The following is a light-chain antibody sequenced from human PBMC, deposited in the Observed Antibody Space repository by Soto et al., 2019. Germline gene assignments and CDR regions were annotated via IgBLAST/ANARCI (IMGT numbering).Light chain of an antibody. CDR2: ASY. CDR1: QAITSD. CDR3: LQNYDFPWT. J-gene: IGKJ1*01. Sequence: AIHMTQSPSSLSASVGDRVTITCRATQAITSDLAWYQQKPGKAPQLLIYASYTLQSGVPSRFSGSGSGTDFTLTISSLQHEDVATYYCLQNYDFPWTFGQGTKVEIK. V-gene: IGKV1-6*01.